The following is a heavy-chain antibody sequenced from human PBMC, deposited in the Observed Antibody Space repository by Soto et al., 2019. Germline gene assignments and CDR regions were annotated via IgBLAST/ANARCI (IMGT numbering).Heavy chain of an antibody. J-gene: IGHJ4*02. CDR1: GYSFSNYY. CDR2: FNPSGGTV. D-gene: IGHD4-17*01. V-gene: IGHV1-46*01. Sequence: QVQLVQSGAQLKKPGASVKVSCKASGYSFSNYYIHWVRQAPGQGLEWLGIFNPSGGTVTYAQNFRGRVTMTSDTATSTVYLDLSGLRSEDTAVYYCARVRDEYGDYYVDSWGQGTPVSVSS. CDR3: ARVRDEYGDYYVDS.